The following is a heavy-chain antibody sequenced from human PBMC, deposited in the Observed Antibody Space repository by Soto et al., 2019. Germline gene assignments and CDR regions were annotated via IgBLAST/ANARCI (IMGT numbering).Heavy chain of an antibody. CDR2: ISSSGSTI. V-gene: IGHV3-11*01. CDR1: GFTFSDYY. Sequence: GGSPRLCXAASGFTFSDYYMSWIRQAPGKGLEWVSYISSSGSTIYYADSVKGRFTISRDNAKNSLYLQMNSLRAEDTAVYYCARGYDYYDSSGYHPPGWFDPWGQGTLVTVSS. J-gene: IGHJ5*02. CDR3: ARGYDYYDSSGYHPPGWFDP. D-gene: IGHD3-22*01.